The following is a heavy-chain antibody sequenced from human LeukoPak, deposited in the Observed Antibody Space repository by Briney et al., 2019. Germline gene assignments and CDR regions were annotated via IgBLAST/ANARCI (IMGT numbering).Heavy chain of an antibody. V-gene: IGHV4-61*09. J-gene: IGHJ6*03. CDR1: GVSISSGSYY. Sequence: SETLSLTCTVSGVSISSGSYYWSWIRQPAGKGLEWIGHIYTSGSTNYNPSLKSRVTISVDTSKNQFSLKLSSVTAADTAVYYCARSIRHYYYYMDVWGKGTTVTISS. D-gene: IGHD3-3*02. CDR3: ARSIRHYYYYMDV. CDR2: IYTSGST.